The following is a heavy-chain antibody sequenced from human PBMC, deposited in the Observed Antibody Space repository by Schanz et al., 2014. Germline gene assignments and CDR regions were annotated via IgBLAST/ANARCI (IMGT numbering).Heavy chain of an antibody. D-gene: IGHD2-15*01. Sequence: QVQLQESGPALVKPSETLSLTCTVSGGSISSEYWSWIRQPAGKGLEWIGRIYNSGKTNYNPSLESRVSMSVDTSKKQLSLKLRSVSAADTAIYYCARQERGIWGHNGMDVWGQGTTVTVSS. J-gene: IGHJ6*02. CDR2: IYNSGKT. V-gene: IGHV4-4*07. CDR1: GGSISSEY. CDR3: ARQERGIWGHNGMDV.